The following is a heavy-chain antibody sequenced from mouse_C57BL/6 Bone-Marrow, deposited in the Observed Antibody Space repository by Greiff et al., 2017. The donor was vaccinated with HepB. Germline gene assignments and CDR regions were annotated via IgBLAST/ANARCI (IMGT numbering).Heavy chain of an antibody. J-gene: IGHJ2*01. CDR2: IYPSDSET. Sequence: QVQLQQSGAELVRPGSSVKLSCKASGYTFTSYWMDWVKQRPGQGLEWIGNIYPSDSETHYNQKFKDKATLTVDKSSSTAYMQLSSLTSEDSAVYYCAREREYYCGSRTFGCWGQGTTLTGSS. D-gene: IGHD1-1*01. CDR3: AREREYYCGSRTFGC. V-gene: IGHV1-61*01. CDR1: GYTFTSYW.